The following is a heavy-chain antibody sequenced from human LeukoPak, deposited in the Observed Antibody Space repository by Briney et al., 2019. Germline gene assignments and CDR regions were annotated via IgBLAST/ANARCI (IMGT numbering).Heavy chain of an antibody. Sequence: GGSLRLSCAASGFTFSDYYMSWIRQAPGKGLEWVSYISSSGSTIYYADSVKGRFTISRDNANNSLYLQMNSLRAEDTAVYYCARKYCSGGSCYLYFQHWGQGTLVTVSS. J-gene: IGHJ1*01. CDR3: ARKYCSGGSCYLYFQH. CDR2: ISSSGSTI. D-gene: IGHD2-15*01. V-gene: IGHV3-11*04. CDR1: GFTFSDYY.